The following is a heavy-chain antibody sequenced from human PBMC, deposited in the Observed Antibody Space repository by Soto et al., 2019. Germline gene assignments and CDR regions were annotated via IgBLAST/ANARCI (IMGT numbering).Heavy chain of an antibody. Sequence: TLSLTCAVSGGSISSGGYSWSWIRQPPGKGLEWIGYIYHSGSTYYNPSLKSRVTISVDRSKNQFSLKLSSVTAADTAVYYCSGAFSFYDDIGCRPSCFDAWGQGTLVTVAS. CDR2: IYHSGST. D-gene: IGHD3-9*01. V-gene: IGHV4-30-2*01. CDR1: GGSISSGGYS. CDR3: SGAFSFYDDIGCRPSCFDA. J-gene: IGHJ4*02.